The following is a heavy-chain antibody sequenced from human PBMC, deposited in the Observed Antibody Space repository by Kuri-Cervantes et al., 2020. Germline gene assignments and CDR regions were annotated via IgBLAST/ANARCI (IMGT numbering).Heavy chain of an antibody. J-gene: IGHJ5*02. CDR3: ARGTTGILGRFDP. D-gene: IGHD1-1*01. Sequence: ASVKVSCKASGYTFTSYAMHWVRQAPGQRLEWMGWINAGNGNTKYSQKFQGRVTITRDTSASTAYMELSSLRSEDTAVYYCARGTTGILGRFDPWGQGTLVTDSS. CDR1: GYTFTSYA. CDR2: INAGNGNT. V-gene: IGHV1-3*01.